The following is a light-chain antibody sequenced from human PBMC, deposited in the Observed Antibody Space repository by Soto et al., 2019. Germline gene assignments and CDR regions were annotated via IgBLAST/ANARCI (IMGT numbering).Light chain of an antibody. CDR1: SSDVRAYNY. Sequence: QSALTQPASVSGSPGQSITISCTGTSSDVRAYNYVSWFQQHPDKAPKLMIYEVSNRPSGVSNRFSGSKSGNAASLTISGLQAEDEAYYFCFSFTTSNTHVFGTGTKLTVL. J-gene: IGLJ1*01. V-gene: IGLV2-14*01. CDR2: EVS. CDR3: FSFTTSNTHV.